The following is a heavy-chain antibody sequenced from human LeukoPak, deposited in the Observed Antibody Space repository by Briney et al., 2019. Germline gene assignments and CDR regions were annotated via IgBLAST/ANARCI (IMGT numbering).Heavy chain of an antibody. D-gene: IGHD4-4*01. CDR3: ARDLRLQGYYYYGMDV. CDR1: GGSISSGGYY. V-gene: IGHV4-31*03. J-gene: IGHJ6*02. CDR2: IYYSGST. Sequence: SETLSLTCTVSGGSISSGGYYWSWIRQHPGKGLEWIGYIYYSGSTYYNPSLKSRVTISVDTSKNQFSLKLSSVTAADTAVYYCARDLRLQGYYYYGMDVWGQGTTVTVSS.